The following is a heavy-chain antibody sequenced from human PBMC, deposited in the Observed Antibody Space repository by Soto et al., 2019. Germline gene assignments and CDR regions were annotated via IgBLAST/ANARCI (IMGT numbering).Heavy chain of an antibody. D-gene: IGHD2-21*02. V-gene: IGHV3-11*01. J-gene: IGHJ2*01. CDR1: GFTFGDYE. CDR3: ARIDCGGNCYSRSWYFDI. Sequence: QVQLVESGGGLVQPGGSLRLSCAASGFTFGDYEMSWIRQAAGKGPEWVSFLSRSGNTIYYADSVKGRFSISRDNAENSLYLQMESLRVEDTAVYYCARIDCGGNCYSRSWYFDIWGRGTLVTVSS. CDR2: LSRSGNTI.